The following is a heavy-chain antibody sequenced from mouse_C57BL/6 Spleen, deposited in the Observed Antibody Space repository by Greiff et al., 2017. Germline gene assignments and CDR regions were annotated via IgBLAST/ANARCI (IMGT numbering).Heavy chain of an antibody. CDR1: GYTFTSYW. J-gene: IGHJ1*03. D-gene: IGHD2-3*01. CDR2: IDPSDSAT. V-gene: IGHV1-52*01. CDR3: ASYDGYYVDNWYFDV. Sequence: VQLQQPGAELVRPGSSVKLSCKASGYTFTSYWMHWVKQRPIQGLEWIGNIDPSDSATHYNQKFKDKATLTVDKSSSTAYMQLSSLTSEDSAVYYCASYDGYYVDNWYFDVWGTGTTGTVSS.